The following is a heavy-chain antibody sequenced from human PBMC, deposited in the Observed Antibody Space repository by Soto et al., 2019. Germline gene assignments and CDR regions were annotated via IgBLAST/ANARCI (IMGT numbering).Heavy chain of an antibody. D-gene: IGHD5-12*01. V-gene: IGHV4-34*01. CDR1: GGSFSGYY. Sequence: QVQLQQWGAGLLKPSETLSLTCAVYGGSFSGYYWSWIRQPPGQGLEWIGEINHSESTNYNPSLKSQVTISVDTSKNQFSLKLSSVTDADTAVYYCARGPSSLESPGGYEHYYYYGMDVWGQGTTVTVSS. CDR2: INHSEST. J-gene: IGHJ6*02. CDR3: ARGPSSLESPGGYEHYYYYGMDV.